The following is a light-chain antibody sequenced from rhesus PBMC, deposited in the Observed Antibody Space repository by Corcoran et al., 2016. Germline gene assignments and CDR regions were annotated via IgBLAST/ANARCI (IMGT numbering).Light chain of an antibody. CDR2: KAS. CDR1: QSISSW. J-gene: IGKJ3*01. CDR3: LQYRNSPFT. Sequence: DIQMTQSPSSLSASVGDTVTITCRASQSISSWLAWSQQKPGKAPKLLIYKASSLQSGVPQRFSGSGSGTDFTLTISSLQPEDFTTYYCLQYRNSPFTFGPGTKLDIK. V-gene: IGKV1-22*01.